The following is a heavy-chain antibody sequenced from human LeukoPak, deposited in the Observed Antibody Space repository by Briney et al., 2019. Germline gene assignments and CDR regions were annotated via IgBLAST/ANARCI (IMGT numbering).Heavy chain of an antibody. D-gene: IGHD3-22*01. J-gene: IGHJ1*01. CDR3: ASAHSSGYWSAEYFQH. CDR2: IYLSGST. V-gene: IGHV4-30-2*01. CDR1: GGSISSGGYS. Sequence: SQTLSLTCAVSGGSISSGGYSRRWIRQPPGKGLEWIGYIYLSGSTYNPSLKSRVTISVHRSKNQYSLNLTSVTAADTAVYYCASAHSSGYWSAEYFQHWGQGTLLTVSS.